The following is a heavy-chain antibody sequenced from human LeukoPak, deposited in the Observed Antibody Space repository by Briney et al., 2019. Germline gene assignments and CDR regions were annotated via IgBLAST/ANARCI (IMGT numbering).Heavy chain of an antibody. Sequence: GGSLRLSCEGSGFTFSNYWMTWVRRAPGKGREWVANIKPNGIEKHYADSVEGRFTISRDNAKNSLYLQMNSLRAEDTAVYYCARDLDPYVLLIAYDTFDSWGQGTLVTVSS. CDR2: IKPNGIEK. D-gene: IGHD2-21*01. J-gene: IGHJ3*02. V-gene: IGHV3-7*01. CDR3: ARDLDPYVLLIAYDTFDS. CDR1: GFTFSNYW.